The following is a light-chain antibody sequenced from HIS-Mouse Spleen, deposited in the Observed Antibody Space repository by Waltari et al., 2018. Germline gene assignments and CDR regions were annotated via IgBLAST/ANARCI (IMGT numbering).Light chain of an antibody. CDR1: NIGSKS. Sequence: SYVLTQPPSVSVAPGQTARITCGGNNIGSKSVHWYQQKPGQAPVLVVDDDSDRPSGIPGRFAGSNSGNTATRTISRVEAGDEADYYCQVWDSSSDRVFGTGTKVTVL. CDR3: QVWDSSSDRV. CDR2: DDS. J-gene: IGLJ1*01. V-gene: IGLV3-21*02.